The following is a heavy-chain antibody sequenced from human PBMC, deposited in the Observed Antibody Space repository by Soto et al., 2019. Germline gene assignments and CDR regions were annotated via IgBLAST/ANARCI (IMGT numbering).Heavy chain of an antibody. CDR3: ASTYCSSTSCYADWFDP. CDR2: IYHSGST. D-gene: IGHD2-2*01. Sequence: QVQLQESGPGLVKPSGTLSLTCAVSSGSISSGNWWSWVRQPPGKGLEWIGEIYHSGSTNYNPSLKSRVTISVDKSKNQFSLKLSSVTAADTAVYYCASTYCSSTSCYADWFDPWGQGTLVTVSS. V-gene: IGHV4-4*02. CDR1: SGSISSGNW. J-gene: IGHJ5*02.